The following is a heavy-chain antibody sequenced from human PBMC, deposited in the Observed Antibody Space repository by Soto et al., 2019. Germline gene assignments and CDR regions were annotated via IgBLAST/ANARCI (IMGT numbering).Heavy chain of an antibody. CDR2: IYYSGST. D-gene: IGHD2-2*01. J-gene: IGHJ3*02. CDR1: GGYSSSYC. V-gene: IGHV4-59*08. CDR3: ARSLVVVPAFDAFDI. Sequence: SLTCTASGGYSSSYCSRWLRQPPGKGLEWIGYIYYSGSTNYNPSLKSRVTISVDTSKNQFSLKLSSVTAADTAVYYCARSLVVVPAFDAFDIWGQGTMVTVSS.